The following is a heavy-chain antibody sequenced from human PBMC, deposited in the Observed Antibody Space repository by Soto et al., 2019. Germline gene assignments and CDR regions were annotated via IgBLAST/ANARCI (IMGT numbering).Heavy chain of an antibody. Sequence: PGESLKISCKGSGYTFTTYWIVWVRQTPGRGLEWMGSIYPGDSDTRYSPSFQGQVTISADKSISTAYLQWNSLKASDTAMYYCARPRSSRSDSSDPWAQGPVVTLSS. CDR2: IYPGDSDT. D-gene: IGHD6-13*01. V-gene: IGHV5-51*01. J-gene: IGHJ5*02. CDR1: GYTFTTYW. CDR3: ARPRSSRSDSSDP.